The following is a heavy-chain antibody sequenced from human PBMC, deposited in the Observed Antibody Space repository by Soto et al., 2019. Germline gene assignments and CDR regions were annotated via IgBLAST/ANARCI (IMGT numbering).Heavy chain of an antibody. J-gene: IGHJ4*02. V-gene: IGHV3-23*01. CDR3: ARHFWNDY. D-gene: IGHD3-3*02. Sequence: EVQLLESGGGLVQPGGSLRLSCAASGFTLSSYAMSWVRQAPGKGLEWVSGISSGGVSTLYADPVKGRFTISRDNSKSTLYLQMNTLSAEDTAVYYCARHFWNDYWGEGTLVTVSS. CDR1: GFTLSSYA. CDR2: ISSGGVST.